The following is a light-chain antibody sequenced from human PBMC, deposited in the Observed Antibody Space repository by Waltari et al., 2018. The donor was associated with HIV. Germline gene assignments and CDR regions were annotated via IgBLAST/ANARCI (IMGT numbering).Light chain of an antibody. CDR1: SSNIGPGSD. CDR3: QSYDTSLSASYV. Sequence: SVLTQPPSVSGAPGQRVTISCTGCSSNIGPGSDIHWYQQLPGTTPKLLIYDNNNRPSGVPDRFSGSKSGTSASLAITGLQAEDEADYYCQSYDTSLSASYVFGTGTKVTVL. J-gene: IGLJ1*01. V-gene: IGLV1-40*01. CDR2: DNN.